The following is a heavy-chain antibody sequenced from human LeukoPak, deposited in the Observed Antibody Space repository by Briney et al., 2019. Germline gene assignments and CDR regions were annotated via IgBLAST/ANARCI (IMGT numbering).Heavy chain of an antibody. Sequence: GGSLRLSCTASGFTFGDYAMSWFRQAPGKGLEWVGFVRSKAYGGTTEYAASVKGRLTISRDDSKSIAYLQMNSLKTEDTAVYYCTSEWGYDFWSGDSAFDRFDYWGQGTLVTVSS. V-gene: IGHV3-49*03. CDR3: TSEWGYDFWSGDSAFDRFDY. J-gene: IGHJ4*02. D-gene: IGHD3-3*01. CDR1: GFTFGDYA. CDR2: VRSKAYGGTT.